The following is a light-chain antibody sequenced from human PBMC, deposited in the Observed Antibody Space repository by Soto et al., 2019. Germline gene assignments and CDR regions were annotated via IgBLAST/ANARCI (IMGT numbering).Light chain of an antibody. CDR2: GAS. V-gene: IGKV3-15*01. Sequence: EIVMTQSPATLSVSPGERATFSCRASQSVGTNLAWYRQKSGQAPSLLIYGASARAPGIPARFSGSGSGTEFTLTISSLQSEDFAVYYCQQYSDWPLTFGGGTKVDIK. CDR3: QQYSDWPLT. CDR1: QSVGTN. J-gene: IGKJ4*01.